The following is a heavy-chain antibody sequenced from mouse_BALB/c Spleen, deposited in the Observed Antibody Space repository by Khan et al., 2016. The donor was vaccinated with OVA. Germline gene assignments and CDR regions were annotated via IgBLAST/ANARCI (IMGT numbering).Heavy chain of an antibody. Sequence: EVQLQESGTVLARPGASVKMSCKASGYRFTSYWMHWVKQRPGQGLEWIGAIYPGNSDGKFNQKFKGKAKLTTVTSASTAYMELNSLTNEGSAVYYCTMFPDRPGDALDYWGQGTSVTVSS. CDR3: TMFPDRPGDALDY. V-gene: IGHV1-5*01. CDR1: GYRFTSYW. CDR2: IYPGNSDG. D-gene: IGHD2-14*01. J-gene: IGHJ4*01.